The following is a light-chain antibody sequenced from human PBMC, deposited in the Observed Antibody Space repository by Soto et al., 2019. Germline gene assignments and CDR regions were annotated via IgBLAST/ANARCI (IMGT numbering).Light chain of an antibody. CDR3: TSYTPTGALV. CDR2: EVR. Sequence: QSALTQPASVSGSPGQSITVSCTGTNTDVGGYNYISWYQHRPGKAPRLMIYEVRNRLSGVSNRFSGSKSGNTASLTISGLQSEDEGDYYCTSYTPTGALVFGSGTQLTVL. CDR1: NTDVGGYNY. V-gene: IGLV2-14*01. J-gene: IGLJ6*01.